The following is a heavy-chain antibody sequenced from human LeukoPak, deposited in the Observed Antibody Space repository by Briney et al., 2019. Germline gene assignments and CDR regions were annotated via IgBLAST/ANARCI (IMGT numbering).Heavy chain of an antibody. CDR2: IGGTGDNT. CDR1: GFTFSSNA. V-gene: IGHV3-23*01. D-gene: IGHD4-11*01. CDR3: AGDMTTITNFDY. J-gene: IGHJ4*02. Sequence: PGGSLRLSCAASGFTFSSNAMSWVRQAPGMGLEGVASIGGTGDNTFYAESVKGRFTISRDNSKNTLFLQMNSLRAEDTAVYYCAGDMTTITNFDYWGQGTLVTVSS.